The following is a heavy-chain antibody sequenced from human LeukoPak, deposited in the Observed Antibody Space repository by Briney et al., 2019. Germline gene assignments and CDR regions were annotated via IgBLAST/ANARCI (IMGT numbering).Heavy chain of an antibody. CDR2: ISWNSGSI. D-gene: IGHD5-18*01. Sequence: GGSLRLSCAASGFTFDDYAMHWVRQAPGKGLEWVSGISWNSGSIGYADSVKGRFTISRDNAKNSLYLQMNSLRAEDTALYYCAKVRRRYSYGYFDYWGQGTLVTVSS. CDR1: GFTFDDYA. V-gene: IGHV3-9*01. CDR3: AKVRRRYSYGYFDY. J-gene: IGHJ4*02.